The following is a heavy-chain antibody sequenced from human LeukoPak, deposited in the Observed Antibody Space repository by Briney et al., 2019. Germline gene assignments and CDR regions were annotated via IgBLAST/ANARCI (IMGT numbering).Heavy chain of an antibody. CDR3: ARVRNGGYCSSTSYEFDY. D-gene: IGHD2-2*01. Sequence: PGGSLRLSCAASELTVSSNYMSWVRQAPGKGLEWVSVIYSCGSTYYADSVKGRFTISRDNSKNTLYLQINSLRAEDTAVYYCARVRNGGYCSSTSYEFDYWGQGTLVTVSS. V-gene: IGHV3-66*03. CDR1: ELTVSSNY. CDR2: IYSCGST. J-gene: IGHJ4*02.